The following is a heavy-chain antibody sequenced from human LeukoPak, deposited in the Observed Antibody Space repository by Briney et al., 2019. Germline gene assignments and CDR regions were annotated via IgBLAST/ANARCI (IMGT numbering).Heavy chain of an antibody. V-gene: IGHV3-7*01. J-gene: IGHJ6*03. CDR1: GFTFSSYW. CDR3: ARAGNGGYDFWSGYHYYMDV. CDR2: IKQDGSEK. Sequence: GGSLRLSCAASGFTFSSYWMSWVRQAPGKGLEWVANIKQDGSEKYYVDSVKGRFTISRDNAKNSLYLQMNSLRAEDTAVYYCARAGNGGYDFWSGYHYYMDVWGKGTTVTVSS. D-gene: IGHD3-3*01.